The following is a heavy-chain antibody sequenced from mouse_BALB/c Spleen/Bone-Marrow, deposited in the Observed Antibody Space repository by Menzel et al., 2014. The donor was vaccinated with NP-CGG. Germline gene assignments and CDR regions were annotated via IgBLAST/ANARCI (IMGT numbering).Heavy chain of an antibody. CDR2: ISDGGSYT. CDR1: GFTFSDYY. J-gene: IGHJ3*01. V-gene: IGHV5-4*02. CDR3: TKGGGNCRVAWCDY. D-gene: IGHD2-1*01. Sequence: EVKLEESGGGLVKPGGSLKLSCAASGFTFSDYYMYWVRQTPEKRLEWVATISDGGSYTYYPDSVKGRFTISRDNAKNNVYQQMSSLKYENTAMYHWTKGGGNCRVAWCDYGGVCTLVSVSA.